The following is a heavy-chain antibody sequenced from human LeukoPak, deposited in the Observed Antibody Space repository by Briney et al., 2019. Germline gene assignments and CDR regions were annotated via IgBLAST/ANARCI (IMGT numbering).Heavy chain of an antibody. V-gene: IGHV3-23*01. CDR3: ARGYCSGGSCNWGQFDS. Sequence: GGSLRLSCAASGFTFSIYSMNWVRQAPGRGLEWVSVVSSGGGTTYYADFVKGRFTICRNNSMSTLSLQMRSLGVEDTAMYYCARGYCSGGSCNWGQFDSWGQGTLVTVS. CDR1: GFTFSIYS. D-gene: IGHD2-15*01. J-gene: IGHJ4*02. CDR2: VSSGGGTT.